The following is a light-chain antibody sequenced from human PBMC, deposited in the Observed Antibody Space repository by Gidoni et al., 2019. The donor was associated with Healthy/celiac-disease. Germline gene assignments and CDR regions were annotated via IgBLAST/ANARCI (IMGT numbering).Light chain of an antibody. CDR2: GAS. Sequence: EIALTQSPCTLSLSPGERATLSCRASQGVSSSYLAWYQHKPGQAPRLLIYGASSRATGIPDRVSGSGSGTDFTLTSSRLEPEDFAVYYCQQYGSSPPWTFGQGTKVEIK. J-gene: IGKJ1*01. CDR3: QQYGSSPPWT. CDR1: QGVSSSY. V-gene: IGKV3-20*01.